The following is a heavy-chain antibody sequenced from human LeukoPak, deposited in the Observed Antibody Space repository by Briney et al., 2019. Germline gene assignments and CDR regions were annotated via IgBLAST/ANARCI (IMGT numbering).Heavy chain of an antibody. CDR1: GFTFSSYA. J-gene: IGHJ4*02. Sequence: PGGSLRLSCAASGFTFSSYAMHWVRQAPGKGLEWVAVISYDGSNKYYADSVKGRFTISRDNSKNTLYLQMNSLRAEDTAVYYCARARGEVIYGDYFDYWGQGTLVTVSS. CDR2: ISYDGSNK. CDR3: ARARGEVIYGDYFDY. D-gene: IGHD4-17*01. V-gene: IGHV3-30-3*01.